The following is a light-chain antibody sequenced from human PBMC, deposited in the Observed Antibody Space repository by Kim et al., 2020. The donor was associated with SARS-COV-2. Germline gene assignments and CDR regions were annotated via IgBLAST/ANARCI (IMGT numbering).Light chain of an antibody. CDR2: DTD. Sequence: IPCSGGGFNIGSNDVAWYQQLPGTAPKLRIYDTDKRPSGIPDRFSGSKSDTSATLGITGLQPGDEADYYCGTWDSSLSGGVFGGGTQLTVL. CDR1: GFNIGSND. CDR3: GTWDSSLSGGV. V-gene: IGLV1-51*01. J-gene: IGLJ3*02.